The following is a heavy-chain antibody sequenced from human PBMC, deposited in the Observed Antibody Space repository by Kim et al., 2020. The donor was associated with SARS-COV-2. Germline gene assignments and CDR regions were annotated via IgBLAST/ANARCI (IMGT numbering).Heavy chain of an antibody. CDR1: GGSISSSSYY. J-gene: IGHJ6*02. D-gene: IGHD3-10*01. V-gene: IGHV4-39*01. Sequence: SETLSLTCTVSGGSISSSSYYWGWIRQPPGKGLEWIGSIYYSGSTYYNPSLKSRVTISVDTSKNQFSLKLSSVTAADTAVYYCARLPRTMVRGVTYGMDVWGQGTTVTVSS. CDR2: IYYSGST. CDR3: ARLPRTMVRGVTYGMDV.